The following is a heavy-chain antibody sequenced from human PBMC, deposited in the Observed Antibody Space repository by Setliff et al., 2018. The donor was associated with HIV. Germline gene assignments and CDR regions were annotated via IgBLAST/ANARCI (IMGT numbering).Heavy chain of an antibody. Sequence: PGGSLRLSCAASGFTFSSYTMSWVRQAPGKGLEWVSTISGSGGGTYYADSVKGRFTISRDNSKNALYLQMNSLRAEDTAVYYCARAASGNIQYFDYWGQGTLVTVSS. V-gene: IGHV3-23*01. J-gene: IGHJ4*02. D-gene: IGHD5-18*01. CDR3: ARAASGNIQYFDY. CDR2: ISGSGGGT. CDR1: GFTFSSYT.